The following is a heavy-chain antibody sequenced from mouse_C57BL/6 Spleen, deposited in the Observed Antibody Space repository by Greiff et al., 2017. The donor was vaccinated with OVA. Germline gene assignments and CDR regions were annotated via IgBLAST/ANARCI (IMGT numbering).Heavy chain of an antibody. CDR1: GFNIKDDY. Sequence: VQLKESGAELVRPGASVKLSCTASGFNIKDDYMHWVKQRPEQGLEWIGWIDPENGDTEYASKFQGKATITADTSSNPAYLQLSSLTSEDTAVYYCTISPTVVATRYYAMDYWGQGTSVTVSS. V-gene: IGHV14-4*01. CDR2: IDPENGDT. J-gene: IGHJ4*01. D-gene: IGHD1-1*01. CDR3: TISPTVVATRYYAMDY.